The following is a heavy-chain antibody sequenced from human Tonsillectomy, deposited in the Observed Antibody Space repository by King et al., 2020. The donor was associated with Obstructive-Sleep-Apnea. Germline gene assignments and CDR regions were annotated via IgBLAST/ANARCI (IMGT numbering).Heavy chain of an antibody. CDR1: GDSISSSTYY. J-gene: IGHJ3*02. Sequence: LPLQESGPGLVKPSETLSLTCTVSGDSISSSTYYWGWIRQPPGKGLEWIGSIFYSGSTYYNPSLKSRVTISEDTSKNQFSLKLSSVTAADTAVYYCARSPGFREAFDIWGQGTMVTVSS. CDR3: ARSPGFREAFDI. CDR2: IFYSGST. D-gene: IGHD5-24*01. V-gene: IGHV4-39*07.